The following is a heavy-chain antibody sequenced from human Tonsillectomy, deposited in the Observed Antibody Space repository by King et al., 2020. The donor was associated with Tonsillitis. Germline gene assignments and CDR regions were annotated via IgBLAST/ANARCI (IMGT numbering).Heavy chain of an antibody. CDR1: GFTFSSYS. CDR3: ARLRGYGGYVTFGEGTPDY. J-gene: IGHJ4*02. CDR2: ISSSSSYI. V-gene: IGHV3-21*01. D-gene: IGHD5-12*01. Sequence: VQLVESGGGLVKPGGSLRLSCAASGFTFSSYSMNWVRQAPGKGLEWVSSISSSSSYIHYADSVKGRFTISRDNAKNSLYLQLNSLRAEDTAVYYCARLRGYGGYVTFGEGTPDYWGQGTLVIVSS.